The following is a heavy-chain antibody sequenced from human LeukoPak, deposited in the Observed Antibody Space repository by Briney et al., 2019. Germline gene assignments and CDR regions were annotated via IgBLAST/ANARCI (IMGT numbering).Heavy chain of an antibody. CDR1: GFTISSYW. J-gene: IGHJ4*02. V-gene: IGHV3-74*01. Sequence: GGSLRLSCEASGFTISSYWMHWVRQGPGERLVWVSRISGDGTTTTYADPVKGRFTISRDIAKNTLYLQMSGLRAEDTAVYDCVSDVGDWGQGTPVSVSS. CDR2: ISGDGTTT. CDR3: VSDVGD.